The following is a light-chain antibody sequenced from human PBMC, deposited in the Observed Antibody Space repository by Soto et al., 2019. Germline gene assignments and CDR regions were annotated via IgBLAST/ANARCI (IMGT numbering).Light chain of an antibody. CDR2: DAS. CDR3: QQRSNWRYT. J-gene: IGKJ2*01. Sequence: EIVLTQSPATLSLSPGERATLSCRASQSVSSYLAWYQQKPGQAPRLLIYDASNRATGIPARFSGSGSGTDFTLTISSLEPEDFAVYYCQQRSNWRYTFGQGTKLEIE. V-gene: IGKV3-11*01. CDR1: QSVSSY.